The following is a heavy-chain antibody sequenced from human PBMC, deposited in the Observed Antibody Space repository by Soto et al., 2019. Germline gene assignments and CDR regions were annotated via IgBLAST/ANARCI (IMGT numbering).Heavy chain of an antibody. J-gene: IGHJ4*02. CDR1: GGSISSSSYY. D-gene: IGHD3-22*01. CDR3: ARHSTYYYDSSGYYDY. CDR2: IYYSGST. Sequence: SETLSLTCTVSGGSISSSSYYWGWIRQPPGKGLEWIGSIYYSGSTYYNPSLKSRVTISVDTSKNQFSLKLSSVTAADTAVYYCARHSTYYYDSSGYYDYWGQGTLVTVSS. V-gene: IGHV4-39*01.